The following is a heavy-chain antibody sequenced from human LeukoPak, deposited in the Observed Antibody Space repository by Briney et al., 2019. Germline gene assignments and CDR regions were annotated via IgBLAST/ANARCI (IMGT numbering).Heavy chain of an antibody. CDR3: ARDSSGGNSGVGLYGMDV. CDR1: GFTVSFNY. D-gene: IGHD4-23*01. J-gene: IGHJ6*02. Sequence: GGSLTLSCAASGFTVSFNYMSWVRQAPGKGLEWVSVIYSGGSTYYADSVKGRFTISRDNSKNTLYLQMNSLRAEDTAVYYCARDSSGGNSGVGLYGMDVWGQGTTVTVSS. CDR2: IYSGGST. V-gene: IGHV3-66*01.